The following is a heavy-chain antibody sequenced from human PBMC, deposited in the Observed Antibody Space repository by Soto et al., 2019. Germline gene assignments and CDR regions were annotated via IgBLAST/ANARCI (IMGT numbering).Heavy chain of an antibody. Sequence: ASVKVSCKASGDTFTSYAMHWVRQAPGQRLEWMGWINAGNGNTKYSQKFQGRVTITRDTSASTAYMELSSLRAEDTALYYCARTYYDTSGYKYWGQGTLVTVSS. CDR1: GDTFTSYA. J-gene: IGHJ4*02. D-gene: IGHD3-22*01. CDR2: INAGNGNT. V-gene: IGHV1-3*01. CDR3: ARTYYDTSGYKY.